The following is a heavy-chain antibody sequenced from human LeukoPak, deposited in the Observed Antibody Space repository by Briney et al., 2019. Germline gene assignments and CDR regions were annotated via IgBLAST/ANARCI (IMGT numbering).Heavy chain of an antibody. CDR1: GGSFSGYY. J-gene: IGHJ4*02. Sequence: SETLSLTCAVYGGSFSGYYWSWIRQPPGKGLEWIGEINHSGSTNYNPSLKSRVTISVDTSKNQFSLKLSSVTAADTAVYYCARHGGYSYGYWPDYWGQGTLVTVSS. V-gene: IGHV4-34*01. D-gene: IGHD5-18*01. CDR2: INHSGST. CDR3: ARHGGYSYGYWPDY.